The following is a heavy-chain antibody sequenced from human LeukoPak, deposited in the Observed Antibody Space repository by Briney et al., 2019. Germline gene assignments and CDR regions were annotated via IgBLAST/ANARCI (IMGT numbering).Heavy chain of an antibody. CDR2: ISSSSSTI. CDR1: GFTFSSYS. V-gene: IGHV3-48*04. Sequence: PGGSLRLSCAASGFTFSSYSMNWVRQAPGKGLEWVSYISSSSSTIYYADSVKGRFTISRDNAKNSLYLQMNSLRAEDTAVYYCARDSTRGYFDYWGQGTLVTVSS. J-gene: IGHJ4*02. D-gene: IGHD3-10*01. CDR3: ARDSTRGYFDY.